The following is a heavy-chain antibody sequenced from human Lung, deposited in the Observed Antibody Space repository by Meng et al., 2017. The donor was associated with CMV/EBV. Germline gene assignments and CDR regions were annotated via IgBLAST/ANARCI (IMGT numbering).Heavy chain of an antibody. CDR3: ARDFSAVHNWFDA. J-gene: IGHJ5*02. V-gene: IGHV3-11*04. CDR2: ISSSGSIK. D-gene: IGHD1-26*01. CDR1: GFIFSDHY. Sequence: GGSLRLXCAASGFIFSDHYMTWIRQAPGKGLEWVAYISSSGSIKKYADSVEGRFTISRDNAKKSLYLQMNSLGAEDTAFYYCARDFSAVHNWFDAWGRGTXVTVSS.